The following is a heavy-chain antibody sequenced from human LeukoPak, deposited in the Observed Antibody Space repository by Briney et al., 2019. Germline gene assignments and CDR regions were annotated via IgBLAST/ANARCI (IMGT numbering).Heavy chain of an antibody. Sequence: PGRSLRLSCAASGFTFSSFGMHWVRQVPGKGLEWVATVWYDGSNKYYADSVKGRFTISRDNSKNTLYLQMNSLRAEDTAIYYCARDARGYGDYSGFDPWGQGTLVTVSS. CDR3: ARDARGYGDYSGFDP. CDR1: GFTFSSFG. CDR2: VWYDGSNK. J-gene: IGHJ5*02. D-gene: IGHD4-17*01. V-gene: IGHV3-33*01.